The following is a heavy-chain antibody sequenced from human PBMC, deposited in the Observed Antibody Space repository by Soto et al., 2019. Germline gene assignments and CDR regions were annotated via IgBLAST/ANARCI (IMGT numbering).Heavy chain of an antibody. D-gene: IGHD3-22*01. V-gene: IGHV4-31*03. J-gene: IGHJ4*02. CDR2: IYYSGST. CDR1: GGSISSRGHS. CDR3: ARERHDYYDSSGYLDY. Sequence: SETPSLTCTVSGGSISSRGHSCSWIRQHPGKGLEWIGYIYYSGSTYYSPSLKSRVTISVDTSKNQFSLKLSSATAADTAVYYCARERHDYYDSSGYLDYWGQGTLVT.